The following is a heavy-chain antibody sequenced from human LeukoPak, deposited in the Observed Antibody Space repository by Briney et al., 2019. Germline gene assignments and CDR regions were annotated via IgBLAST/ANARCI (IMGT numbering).Heavy chain of an antibody. CDR2: INPNSGGT. J-gene: IGHJ6*03. CDR1: GYTFTGYY. V-gene: IGHV1-2*02. D-gene: IGHD6-19*01. CDR3: ARDNHGSSAWDGYYYMDV. Sequence: ASVKVSCKASGYTFTGYYMHWVRQAPGQGLEWMGWINPNSGGTNYAQKFQGRVTMTRDTSISTAYMELSRLRSDVTAVYYCARDNHGSSAWDGYYYMDVWGKGTTVTVSS.